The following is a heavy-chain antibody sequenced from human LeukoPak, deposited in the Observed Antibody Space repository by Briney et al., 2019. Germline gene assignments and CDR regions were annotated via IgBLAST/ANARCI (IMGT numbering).Heavy chain of an antibody. CDR2: IIPILGIA. CDR3: ARFSAYLAYYYDSSGYFDY. J-gene: IGHJ4*02. CDR1: GGTFSSYA. Sequence: GASVKVSCKASGGTFSSYAISWARQAPGQGLEWMGRIIPILGIANYAQKFQGRVTITADKSTSTAYMELSSLRSEDTAVYYCARFSAYLAYYYDSSGYFDYWGQGTLVTVSS. V-gene: IGHV1-69*04. D-gene: IGHD3-22*01.